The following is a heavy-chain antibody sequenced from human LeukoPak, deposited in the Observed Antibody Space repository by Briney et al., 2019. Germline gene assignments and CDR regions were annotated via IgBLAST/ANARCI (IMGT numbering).Heavy chain of an antibody. CDR2: IDPSDSYT. CDR3: ARQVTMVRGVIGFDP. Sequence: GESLRISCKGSGYSFTSYWISWARQMPGKGLEWMGRIDPSDSYTNYSPSFQGHVTISADKSISTAYLQWSSLKASDTAMYYCARQVTMVRGVIGFDPWGQGTLVTVSS. D-gene: IGHD3-10*01. CDR1: GYSFTSYW. V-gene: IGHV5-10-1*01. J-gene: IGHJ5*02.